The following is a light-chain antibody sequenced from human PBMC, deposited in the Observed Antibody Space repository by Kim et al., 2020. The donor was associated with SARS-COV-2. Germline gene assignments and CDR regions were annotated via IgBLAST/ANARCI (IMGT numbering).Light chain of an antibody. CDR1: SVRGKS. CDR2: YDS. Sequence: SYELTQPPSVSVAPGQTARITWGGNSVRGKSVHWYQHKPGQAPVLVISYDSDRPSGIPERYSGSNSGNTATLTISRVEAGDEADYYCQVWHSTSDHRVVFGGGTQLTVL. V-gene: IGLV3-21*04. CDR3: QVWHSTSDHRVV. J-gene: IGLJ2*01.